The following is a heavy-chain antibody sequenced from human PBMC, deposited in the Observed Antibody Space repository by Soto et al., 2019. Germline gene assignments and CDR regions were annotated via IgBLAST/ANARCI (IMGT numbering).Heavy chain of an antibody. V-gene: IGHV3-23*01. J-gene: IGHJ4*02. CDR3: ANIHTTSANFDY. CDR1: GFTFSSNA. Sequence: EVQLLESGGGLVQPGGSLRLSCTASGFTFSSNAMGWVRQAPGKELEWVSSIGNSGGLTVYADSVKGRFTISRDNSRNTLFLQMNSLRAEDTAVYYCANIHTTSANFDYWGQGTLVTVSS. CDR2: IGNSGGLT. D-gene: IGHD2-2*01.